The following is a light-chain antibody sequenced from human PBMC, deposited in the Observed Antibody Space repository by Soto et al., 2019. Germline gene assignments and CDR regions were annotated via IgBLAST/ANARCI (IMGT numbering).Light chain of an antibody. CDR2: CGS. Sequence: DIVMTQSPLSLPVTPGEPASISCRSSPSLLHSNGYNYLDWYLQKPGQSPQLLIYCGSNRASGVPDRFSGSGSGTDFTLKINRVEAEDVGVYFCMQGIQSPPTFGQGTKVEIK. CDR3: MQGIQSPPT. J-gene: IGKJ1*01. CDR1: PSLLHSNGYNY. V-gene: IGKV2-28*01.